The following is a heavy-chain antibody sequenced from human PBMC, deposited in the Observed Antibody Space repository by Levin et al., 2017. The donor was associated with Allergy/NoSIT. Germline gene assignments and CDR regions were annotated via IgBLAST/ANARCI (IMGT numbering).Heavy chain of an antibody. D-gene: IGHD6-19*01. Sequence: NASETLSLTCTVSGGSISSYYWSWIRQPPGKGLEWIGYIYYSGSTNYNPSLKSRVTISVDTSKNQFSLKLSSVTAADTAVYYCARSFEYSSGIDYWGQGTLVTVSS. V-gene: IGHV4-59*01. CDR2: IYYSGST. CDR1: GGSISSYY. CDR3: ARSFEYSSGIDY. J-gene: IGHJ4*02.